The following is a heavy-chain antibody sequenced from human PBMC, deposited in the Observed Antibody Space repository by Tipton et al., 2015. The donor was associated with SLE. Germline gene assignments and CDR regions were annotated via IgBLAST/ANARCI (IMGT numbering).Heavy chain of an antibody. V-gene: IGHV4-34*01. CDR1: GGSFSGYY. J-gene: IGHJ3*02. CDR2: IYYSGST. CDR3: TRGDSGSYLDAFDN. Sequence: GLVKPSETLSLTCAVYGGSFSGYYWSWIRQPPGKGLEWIGSIYYSGSTYYNPSLKSRVTISVDTSKNQFSLKLSSVTAADTAVYYCTRGDSGSYLDAFDNWCQGTMLTVSS. D-gene: IGHD1-26*01.